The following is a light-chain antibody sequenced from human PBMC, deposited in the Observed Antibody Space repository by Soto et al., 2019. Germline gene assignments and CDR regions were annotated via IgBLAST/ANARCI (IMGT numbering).Light chain of an antibody. V-gene: IGLV2-14*03. CDR2: DVS. CDR3: SSYTDSSFVI. J-gene: IGLJ2*01. Sequence: QSVLTQPASVSGSPGQSITISCTGTSSDIGDYKYVSWYKQHPGKAPKLMIYDVSNRPSGVSNRFSGSKSGNTASLTISGLQAEDEADHYCSSYTDSSFVIFGGGTQLTVL. CDR1: SSDIGDYKY.